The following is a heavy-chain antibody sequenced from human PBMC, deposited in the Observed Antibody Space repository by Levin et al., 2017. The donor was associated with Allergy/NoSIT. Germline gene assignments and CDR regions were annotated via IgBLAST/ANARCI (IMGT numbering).Heavy chain of an antibody. CDR1: GGSFSGYY. CDR2: INHSGST. Sequence: SETLSLTCAVYGGSFSGYYWSWIRQPPGKGLEWIGEINHSGSTNYNPSLKSRVTISVDTSKNQFSLKLSSVTAADTAVYYCARRVSITMIVVVRQSGMDVWGQGTTVTVSS. V-gene: IGHV4-34*01. CDR3: ARRVSITMIVVVRQSGMDV. J-gene: IGHJ6*02. D-gene: IGHD3-22*01.